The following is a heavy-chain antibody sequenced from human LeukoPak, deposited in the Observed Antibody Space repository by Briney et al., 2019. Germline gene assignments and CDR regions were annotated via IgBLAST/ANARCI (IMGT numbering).Heavy chain of an antibody. CDR3: ARAMSIMVRGVFKARWFDP. V-gene: IGHV4-28*05. CDR1: GYSISSSNW. CDR2: IYYSGGI. D-gene: IGHD3-10*01. J-gene: IGHJ5*02. Sequence: PSETLSLTCAVSGYSISSSNWWGWIRQPPGKGLEWIGYIYYSGGIYYNPSLKSRVTISVDTSKNQFSLKLSSVTAADTAVYYCARAMSIMVRGVFKARWFDPWGQGTLVTVSS.